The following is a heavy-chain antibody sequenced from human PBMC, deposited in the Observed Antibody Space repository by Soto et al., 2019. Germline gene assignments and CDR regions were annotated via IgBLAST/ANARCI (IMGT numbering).Heavy chain of an antibody. CDR2: ISAYNGNT. D-gene: IGHD3-3*01. Sequence: GASVKVSCKASGYTSTSYGISWVRQAPGQGLEWMGWISAYNGNTNYAQKLQGRVTMTTDTSTSTAYMELRSLRSDDTAVYYCARVITIFGVVTRPDYYYYGMDVWGQGTTVTVSS. CDR1: GYTSTSYG. J-gene: IGHJ6*02. CDR3: ARVITIFGVVTRPDYYYYGMDV. V-gene: IGHV1-18*04.